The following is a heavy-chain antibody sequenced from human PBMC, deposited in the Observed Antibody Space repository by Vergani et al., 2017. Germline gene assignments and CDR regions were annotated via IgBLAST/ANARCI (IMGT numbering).Heavy chain of an antibody. CDR3: TTAWGLYYLHGEYFQY. V-gene: IGHV3-23*01. Sequence: EVQLLESGGGLVQPGGSRRLSCAGAGSTFDTYTMAYVRQAPGEGLEWVATISSGGGDIFYADSVKGRFTISRDNSKNTLFLQINSLKAEDTAVYYCTTAWGLYYLHGEYFQYWGRGTLVSVSS. CDR1: GSTFDTYT. D-gene: IGHD3-10*01. J-gene: IGHJ1*01. CDR2: ISSGGGDI.